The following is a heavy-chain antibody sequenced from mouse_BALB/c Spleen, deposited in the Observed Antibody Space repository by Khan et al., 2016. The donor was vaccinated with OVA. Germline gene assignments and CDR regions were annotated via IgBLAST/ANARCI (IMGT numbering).Heavy chain of an antibody. CDR1: GYTFTSYW. CDR3: ARENYYGRRSDAMDY. V-gene: IGHV1S41*01. CDR2: IGPGSSNA. D-gene: IGHD1-1*01. Sequence: DLVKPGASVKLSCKASGYTFTSYWINWIKQRPGQGLVWIGRIGPGSSNAYYNDTFKDQVTLTVDTSSNQAYIQLSSLSSEDSAVYFCARENYYGRRSDAMDYWGQGTTVTVSA. J-gene: IGHJ4*01.